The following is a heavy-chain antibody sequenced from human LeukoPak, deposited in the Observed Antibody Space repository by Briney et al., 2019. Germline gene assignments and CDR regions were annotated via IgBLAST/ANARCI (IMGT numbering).Heavy chain of an antibody. CDR1: GFTLSSYW. CDR3: AREGATDWYFHL. V-gene: IGHV3-74*01. J-gene: IGHJ2*01. D-gene: IGHD5-12*01. CDR2: INSDGSRT. Sequence: PGGSLRLSCAASGFTLSSYWMHWVRQAPGKGLVWVSRINSDGSRTSYADSVKGRFTISRDNAKNSLYLQMSSLRAEDTAVYYCAREGATDWYFHLWGRGTLVTVSS.